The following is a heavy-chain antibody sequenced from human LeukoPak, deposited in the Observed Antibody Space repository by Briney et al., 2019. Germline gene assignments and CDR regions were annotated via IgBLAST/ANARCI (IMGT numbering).Heavy chain of an antibody. Sequence: GSLRLSCVASGFTFSSYWMKWVRQAPGKGLEWVANIKQDGSEKYYVDSVKGRFTISRDSAKNSLYLQMNSLRPEDTAVYYCARAYCDGDCYYGPTGDVWGKGTTVTVSS. CDR1: GFTFSSYW. CDR2: IKQDGSEK. V-gene: IGHV3-7*01. D-gene: IGHD2-21*01. J-gene: IGHJ6*04. CDR3: ARAYCDGDCYYGPTGDV.